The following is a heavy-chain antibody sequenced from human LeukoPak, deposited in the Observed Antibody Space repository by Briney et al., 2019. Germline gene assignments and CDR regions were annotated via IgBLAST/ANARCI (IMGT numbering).Heavy chain of an antibody. D-gene: IGHD3-10*01. CDR3: ARGPPTRMLRSGSYNY. J-gene: IGHJ4*02. CDR1: GFTFSSYS. Sequence: GGSLRLSCAASGFTFSSYSMNWVRQAPGKGLEWVSSISSSRSYIYYADSVKGRFTISRDNAKNSLYLQMNSLRAEDTAVYYCARGPPTRMLRSGSYNYWGQGTLVTVSS. V-gene: IGHV3-21*01. CDR2: ISSSRSYI.